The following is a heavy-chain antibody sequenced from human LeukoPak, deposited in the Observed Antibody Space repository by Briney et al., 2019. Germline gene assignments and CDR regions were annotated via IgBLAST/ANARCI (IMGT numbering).Heavy chain of an antibody. J-gene: IGHJ1*01. Sequence: SETLSLTCTVSGGYISSSSYYWGWVRQPPGKGLEWIGDIYYSGRTYYSSSLKSRLTISLDTSKNQFSLKVNSVTAADTAVYYCARRRYYDSTGYLDWGQGTLVIISP. CDR1: GGYISSSSYY. D-gene: IGHD3-22*01. V-gene: IGHV4-39*01. CDR3: ARRRYYDSTGYLD. CDR2: IYYSGRT.